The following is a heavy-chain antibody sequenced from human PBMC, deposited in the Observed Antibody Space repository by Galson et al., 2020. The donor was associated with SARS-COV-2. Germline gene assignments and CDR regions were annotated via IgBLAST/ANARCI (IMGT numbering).Heavy chain of an antibody. Sequence: GGSLRLSCAAYGFTFSGSAMHWVRQASGKGLEWVGRIRSKANSYATAYAASVKGRFTISRDDSKNTAYLQMNSLKTEDTAVYYCTSVPYIYGLYDAVDIWGQGTMVTVSS. CDR3: TSVPYIYGLYDAVDI. CDR1: GFTFSGSA. J-gene: IGHJ3*02. D-gene: IGHD5-18*01. V-gene: IGHV3-73*01. CDR2: IRSKANSYAT.